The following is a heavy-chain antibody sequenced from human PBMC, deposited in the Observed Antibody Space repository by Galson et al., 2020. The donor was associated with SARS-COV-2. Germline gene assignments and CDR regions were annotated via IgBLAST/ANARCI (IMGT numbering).Heavy chain of an antibody. V-gene: IGHV3-23*01. Sequence: GESLKISCAASGFTFYNYAMGWVRQAPGKGLEWVSAISDSGGHTFYADSVEGRFAISRDNSKNTLYLQMNSLRAEDTAVYYCAKYSRSVVTPSSFDYWGQGTLVIVSS. CDR3: AKYSRSVVTPSSFDY. CDR2: ISDSGGHT. CDR1: GFTFYNYA. J-gene: IGHJ4*02. D-gene: IGHD4-4*01.